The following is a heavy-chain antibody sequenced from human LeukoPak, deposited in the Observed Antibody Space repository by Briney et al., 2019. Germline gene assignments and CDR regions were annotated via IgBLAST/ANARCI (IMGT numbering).Heavy chain of an antibody. CDR3: ARSYGWFDP. CDR2: IYTSGST. V-gene: IGHV4-61*02. Sequence: SETLSLTCTVSGGSINSGNYYWSWIRQPAGKGLEWIGRIYTSGSTNYNPSLKSRVTISVDTSKNQFSLKLSSVTAAGTAVYYCARSYGWFDPWGQGTLVTVSS. CDR1: GGSINSGNYY. J-gene: IGHJ5*02. D-gene: IGHD3-10*01.